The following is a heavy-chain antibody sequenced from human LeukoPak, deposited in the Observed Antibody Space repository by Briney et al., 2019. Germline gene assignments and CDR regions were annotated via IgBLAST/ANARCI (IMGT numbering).Heavy chain of an antibody. CDR1: GGSVSNSLYY. V-gene: IGHV4-61*01. Sequence: SETLSLTFTVSGGSVSNSLYYWSWIRQPPGKGLGWIGYIYYNGDTNYNPSLKSRVIISIDTSSNQFSLRLNSMTAADTAVYYCARVLRAASWRSYDYWGQGSLVTVSS. CDR2: IYYNGDT. D-gene: IGHD5-18*01. CDR3: ARVLRAASWRSYDY. J-gene: IGHJ4*02.